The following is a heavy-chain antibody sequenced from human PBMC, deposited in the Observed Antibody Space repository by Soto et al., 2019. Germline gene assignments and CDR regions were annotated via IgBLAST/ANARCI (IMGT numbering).Heavy chain of an antibody. CDR1: GFTFSSYA. J-gene: IGHJ6*02. CDR3: VKVLYGDYIGAGYYGMDV. Sequence: GGSLRLSCSASGFTFSSYAMHWVRQAPGKGLEYVSAISSNGGSTYYADSVKGRFTISRDNSKNTLYLQMSSLRAEDTAVYYCVKVLYGDYIGAGYYGMDVWGQGTTVTVSS. D-gene: IGHD4-17*01. V-gene: IGHV3-64D*08. CDR2: ISSNGGST.